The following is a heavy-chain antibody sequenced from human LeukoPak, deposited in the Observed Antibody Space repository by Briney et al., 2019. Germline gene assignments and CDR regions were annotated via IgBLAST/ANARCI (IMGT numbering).Heavy chain of an antibody. J-gene: IGHJ5*02. D-gene: IGHD4-17*01. CDR2: KKQDGSEK. Sequence: PGGSLRLSCAASGFTSSSYWMSWVRQAPGKGLEWVANKKQDGSEKSYVDSVKGRFAISRDNAKNSLYLQMNSLRAEDTAVFYCARAAYDYGDYRNWFDPWGQGTLVTVSS. CDR1: GFTSSSYW. V-gene: IGHV3-7*01. CDR3: ARAAYDYGDYRNWFDP.